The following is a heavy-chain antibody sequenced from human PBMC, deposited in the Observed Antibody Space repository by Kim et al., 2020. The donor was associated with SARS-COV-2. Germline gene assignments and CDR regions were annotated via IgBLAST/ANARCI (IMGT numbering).Heavy chain of an antibody. CDR1: GGSFSGYY. CDR3: ARGGGVLLWFGELFDY. CDR2: INHSGST. Sequence: SETLSLTCAVYGGSFSGYYWSWIRQPPGKGLEWIGEINHSGSTNYNPSLKSRVTISVDTSKNQFSLKLSSVTAADTAVYYCARGGGVLLWFGELFDYWGQGTLVTVSS. D-gene: IGHD3-10*01. V-gene: IGHV4-34*01. J-gene: IGHJ4*02.